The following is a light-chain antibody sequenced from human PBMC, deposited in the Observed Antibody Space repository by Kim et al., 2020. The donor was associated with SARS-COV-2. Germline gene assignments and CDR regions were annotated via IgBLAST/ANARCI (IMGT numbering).Light chain of an antibody. Sequence: LSLSPGERATLSCSASQSVSSYLAWYQQKPGQAPRLLIYDASNRATGIPARFSGSGSGTDFTLTISSLEPEDFAVYYCQQRSNWTFGQGTRLEIK. CDR1: QSVSSY. CDR3: QQRSNWT. CDR2: DAS. V-gene: IGKV3-11*01. J-gene: IGKJ5*01.